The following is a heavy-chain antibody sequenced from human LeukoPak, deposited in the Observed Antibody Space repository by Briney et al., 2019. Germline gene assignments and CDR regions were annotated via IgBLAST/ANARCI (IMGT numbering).Heavy chain of an antibody. V-gene: IGHV1-3*03. J-gene: IGHJ4*02. D-gene: IGHD3-10*01. CDR3: ARGSTMVRGVDY. Sequence: ASVKVSCKASGYTFTSYAMHWVRQAPGQRLEWMGWINAGNGNTKYSQEFQGRVTITRDTSASTAYMELSSLRSEDMAVYYCARGSTMVRGVDYWGQGTLVTVSS. CDR2: INAGNGNT. CDR1: GYTFTSYA.